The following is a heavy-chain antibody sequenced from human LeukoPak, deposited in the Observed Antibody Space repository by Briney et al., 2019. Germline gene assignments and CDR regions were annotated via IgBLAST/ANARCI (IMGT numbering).Heavy chain of an antibody. J-gene: IGHJ4*02. CDR3: ARVLRAASWRSYDY. Sequence: SETLSLTCTVSGGSVSNSLYYWSWIRQPPGTGLEWIGYIYYNGDTNYNPSLKSRVIISIDTSSNQFSLRLNSMTAADTAVYYCARVLRAASWRSYDYWGQGSLVTVSS. V-gene: IGHV4-61*01. D-gene: IGHD5-18*01. CDR1: GGSVSNSLYY. CDR2: IYYNGDT.